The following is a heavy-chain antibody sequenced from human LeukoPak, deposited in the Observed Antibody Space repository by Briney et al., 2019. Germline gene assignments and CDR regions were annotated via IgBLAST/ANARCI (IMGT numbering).Heavy chain of an antibody. J-gene: IGHJ6*04. CDR2: IIPIFGTA. CDR3: ARASTDYYGSGSYYYYYYYYGMDV. CDR1: GGTFSSYA. Sequence: APVKVSCKASGGTFSSYAISWVRQAPGQGLEWMGGIIPIFGTANYAQKFQGRVTITADKSTSTAYMELSSLRSEDTAVYYCARASTDYYGSGSYYYYYYYYGMDVWGKGTTVTVSS. D-gene: IGHD3-10*01. V-gene: IGHV1-69*06.